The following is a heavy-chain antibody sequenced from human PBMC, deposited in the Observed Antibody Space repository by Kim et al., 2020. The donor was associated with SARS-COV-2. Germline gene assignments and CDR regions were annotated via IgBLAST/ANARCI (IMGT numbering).Heavy chain of an antibody. CDR2: IDPSDSYS. V-gene: IGHV5-10-1*01. Sequence: GESLKISCKGSGYSFTSYWISWVRQMPGKGLEWMGRIDPSDSYSDYSPSFQGHVTISADKSISTAYLQWSNLKASDTAMYYCTRRRFGELSVAAFDIWGQGTMVTVSS. J-gene: IGHJ3*02. D-gene: IGHD3-10*01. CDR1: GYSFTSYW. CDR3: TRRRFGELSVAAFDI.